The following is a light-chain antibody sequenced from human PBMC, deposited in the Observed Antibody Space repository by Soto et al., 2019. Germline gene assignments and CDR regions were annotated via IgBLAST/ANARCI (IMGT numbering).Light chain of an antibody. J-gene: IGKJ3*01. V-gene: IGKV4-1*01. CDR3: QQYYRPPFA. CDR2: WAS. CDR1: QTILYGSNNKNY. Sequence: IVMTQSPDSLGVSLGEMATINCKSNQTILYGSNNKNYLSWYQQKPGQPPKLLIYWASTRKYGVPERFSGSGSGTDFTLSITNLQAEYVAVDYCQQYYRPPFAFGPGTKVHL.